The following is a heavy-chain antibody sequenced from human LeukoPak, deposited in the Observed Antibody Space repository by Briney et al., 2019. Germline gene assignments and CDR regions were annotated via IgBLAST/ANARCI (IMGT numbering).Heavy chain of an antibody. CDR3: ARDPHYYYYMDV. CDR2: IKQDGSEK. CDR1: GSTFSSYW. V-gene: IGHV3-7*01. Sequence: PGGSLRLSCAASGSTFSSYWMSWVRQAPGKGLEWVANIKQDGSEKYYVDSVKGRFTISRDNAKNSLYLQMNSLRAEDTAVYYCARDPHYYYYMDVWGKGTTVTVSS. J-gene: IGHJ6*03.